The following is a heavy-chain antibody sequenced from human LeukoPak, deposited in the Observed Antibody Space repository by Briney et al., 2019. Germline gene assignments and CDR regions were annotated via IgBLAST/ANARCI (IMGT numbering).Heavy chain of an antibody. CDR2: IIPIFGTA. CDR3: ARGYSYGPYYYYYYMDV. CDR1: GYTFTSYG. D-gene: IGHD5-18*01. J-gene: IGHJ6*03. Sequence: SVKVSCKASGYTFTSYGISWVRQAPGQGLEWMGGIIPIFGTANYAQKFQGRVTITADESTSTAYMELSSLRSEDTAVYYCARGYSYGPYYYYYYMDVWGKGTTVTVSS. V-gene: IGHV1-69*13.